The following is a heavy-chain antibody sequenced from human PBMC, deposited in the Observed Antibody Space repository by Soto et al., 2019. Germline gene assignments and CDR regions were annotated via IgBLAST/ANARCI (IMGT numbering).Heavy chain of an antibody. D-gene: IGHD6-19*01. J-gene: IGHJ6*02. CDR2: VSGSGGTT. CDR1: GFTFTNYA. CDR3: ARGSHWSGWFADSNYGLDV. V-gene: IGHV3-23*01. Sequence: GGSLRLSCAASGFTFTNYAMSWVRQAPGKGLEWVAAVSGSGGTTYYADSVRGRFTISRDNSKNTLYVQMNSLRAGDTAIYYCARGSHWSGWFADSNYGLDVWGQGSKVTGSS.